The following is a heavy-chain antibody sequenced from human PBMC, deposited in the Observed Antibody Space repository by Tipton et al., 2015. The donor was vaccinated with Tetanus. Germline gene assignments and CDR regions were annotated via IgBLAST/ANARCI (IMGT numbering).Heavy chain of an antibody. Sequence: SLRLSCAASGFTFSSYAMSWVRQAPGKGLEWVSAISGSGGSTYYADSVKGRFTISRDNSKNTLYLQMNSLRAEDTAVYYCARDPPSDYVYYYGMDVWGQGTTVTVSS. V-gene: IGHV3-23*01. CDR2: ISGSGGST. CDR3: ARDPPSDYVYYYGMDV. D-gene: IGHD4-17*01. J-gene: IGHJ6*02. CDR1: GFTFSSYA.